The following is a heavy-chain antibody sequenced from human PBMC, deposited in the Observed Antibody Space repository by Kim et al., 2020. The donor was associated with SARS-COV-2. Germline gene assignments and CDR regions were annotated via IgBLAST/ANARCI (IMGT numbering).Heavy chain of an antibody. CDR2: IYSGGST. J-gene: IGHJ6*02. V-gene: IGHV3-53*01. D-gene: IGHD3-10*01. CDR1: GFTVSSNY. CDR3: ARDMVRGVISREYGMDV. Sequence: GGSLRLSCAASGFTVSSNYMSWVRQAPGKGLEWVSVIYSGGSTYYADSVKGRFTISRDNSKNTLYLQMNSLRAEDTAVYYCARDMVRGVISREYGMDVWGQGTTVTVSS.